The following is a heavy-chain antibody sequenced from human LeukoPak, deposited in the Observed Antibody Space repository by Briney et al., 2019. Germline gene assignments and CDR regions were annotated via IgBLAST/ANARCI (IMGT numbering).Heavy chain of an antibody. J-gene: IGHJ4*02. CDR2: ISWNSGSI. Sequence: PGGSLRLSCAASGFTFDDYAMHWVRQAPGKGLEWVSGISWNSGSIGYADSVKGRFTISRDNAKNSLYLQMNSLRAEDTALYYCAKDNDYDRTYFDYWGQGTLVTVSS. CDR3: AKDNDYDRTYFDY. D-gene: IGHD3-22*01. CDR1: GFTFDDYA. V-gene: IGHV3-9*01.